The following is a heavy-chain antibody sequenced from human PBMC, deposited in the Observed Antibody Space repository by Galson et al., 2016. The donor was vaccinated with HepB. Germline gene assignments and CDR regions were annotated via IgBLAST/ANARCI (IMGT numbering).Heavy chain of an antibody. CDR2: IYSGGTT. J-gene: IGHJ6*02. Sequence: SLRLSCAASGFTVSSTYMNRVRQAPGKGLEWVSIIYSGGTTYQADSVKGRFTISRDNSNNTLYLQMNSLRHEDTAVYYCAGRGASSSSWYSDYQYGMDVWGQGTTVTVSS. D-gene: IGHD6-13*01. CDR1: GFTVSSTY. CDR3: AGRGASSSSWYSDYQYGMDV. V-gene: IGHV3-66*01.